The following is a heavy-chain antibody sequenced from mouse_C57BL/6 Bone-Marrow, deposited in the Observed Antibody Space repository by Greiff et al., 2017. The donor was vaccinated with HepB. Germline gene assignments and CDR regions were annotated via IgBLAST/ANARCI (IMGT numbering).Heavy chain of an antibody. CDR3: AHYYGSSYLGAMDY. Sequence: QVHVKQSGAELARPGASVKLSCKASGYTFTSYGISWVKQRTGQGLEWIGEIYPRSGNTYYNEKFKGKATLTADKSSSTAYMELRSLTSEDSAVYFCAHYYGSSYLGAMDYWGQGTSVTVSS. V-gene: IGHV1-81*01. CDR2: IYPRSGNT. J-gene: IGHJ4*01. CDR1: GYTFTSYG. D-gene: IGHD1-1*01.